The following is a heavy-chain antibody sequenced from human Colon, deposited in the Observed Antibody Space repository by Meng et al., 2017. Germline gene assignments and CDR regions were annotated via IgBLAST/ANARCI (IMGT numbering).Heavy chain of an antibody. CDR2: IWYDGSNK. Sequence: GGSLRLSCAASGFTFSSYGMHWVRQAPGKGLEWVAVIWYDGSNKYYADSVKGRFTISRDNSKNTLYLQMNSLRAEDTAVYYCARERIAVAGFYYYYYGMDVWGQGTRVTVSS. J-gene: IGHJ6*02. CDR3: ARERIAVAGFYYYYYGMDV. CDR1: GFTFSSYG. V-gene: IGHV3-33*01. D-gene: IGHD6-19*01.